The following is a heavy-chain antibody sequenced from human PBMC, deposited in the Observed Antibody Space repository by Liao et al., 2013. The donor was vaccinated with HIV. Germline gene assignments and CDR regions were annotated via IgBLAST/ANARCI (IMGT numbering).Heavy chain of an antibody. CDR2: IYVNGDT. Sequence: QVQLQESGPGLVNPSETLSLTCTVSGGSMSGFYWSWIRQPAGKGLEWIGHIYVNGDTDYNPSLKGRVTMSIDTSKNQFSLRLSSLTAADTAVYYCASGSILGPESWGQGTQVTVSS. V-gene: IGHV4-4*07. CDR3: ASGSILGPES. CDR1: GGSMSGFY. J-gene: IGHJ4*02.